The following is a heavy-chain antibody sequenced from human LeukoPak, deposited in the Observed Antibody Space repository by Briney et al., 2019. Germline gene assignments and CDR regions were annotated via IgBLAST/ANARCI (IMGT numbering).Heavy chain of an antibody. CDR2: ITASDTTK. Sequence: PGGSLRLSCAASGLTFSSYNMNWVRQAPGKGPEWVAYITASDTTKYYADSVKGRFTISTDNAKKSLFLQMNSLRAEDTAVYYCAAASAFSSSWRSWGQGTVVSVSS. CDR1: GLTFSSYN. J-gene: IGHJ5*02. V-gene: IGHV3-48*01. D-gene: IGHD6-13*01. CDR3: AAASAFSSSWRS.